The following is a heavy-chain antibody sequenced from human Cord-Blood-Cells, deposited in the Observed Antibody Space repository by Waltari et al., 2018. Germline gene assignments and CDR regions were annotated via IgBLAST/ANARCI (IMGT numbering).Heavy chain of an antibody. J-gene: IGHJ4*02. CDR1: GFTFDDYA. D-gene: IGHD6-6*01. CDR2: ISWNSGSI. V-gene: IGHV3-9*01. Sequence: EVQLVESGGGLVQPGRSLRLSCAASGFTFDDYAMPWVRQAPGKGLEWVSGISWNSGSIGYADSVKGRFTISRDNAKNSLYLQMNSLRAEDTALYYCAKDHGSIAARTIDYWGQGTLVTVSS. CDR3: AKDHGSIAARTIDY.